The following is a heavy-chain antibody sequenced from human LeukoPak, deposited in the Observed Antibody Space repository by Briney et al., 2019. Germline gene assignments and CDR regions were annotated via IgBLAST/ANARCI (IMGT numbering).Heavy chain of an antibody. CDR3: ARVLYSSGWYGLFDY. CDR2: ISYDGRNK. J-gene: IGHJ4*02. D-gene: IGHD6-19*01. V-gene: IGHV3-30*04. Sequence: GGSLRLSCAASGLTFDTYAMHWVRQAPGKGLEWVAVISYDGRNKYYADSVKGRFTISRDNSKNTLYLQMNSLRTEDTVVYYCARVLYSSGWYGLFDYWGQGTLVTVSS. CDR1: GLTFDTYA.